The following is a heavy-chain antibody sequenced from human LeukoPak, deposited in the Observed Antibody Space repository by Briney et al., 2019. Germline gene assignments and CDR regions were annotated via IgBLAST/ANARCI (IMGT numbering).Heavy chain of an antibody. D-gene: IGHD3-22*01. CDR3: ARDPELIVVVTLSSYYYYGMDV. Sequence: SETLSLTCAVYGGSFSGYYWSWIRQPPGKGLEWIGEINHSGSTNYNPSLKSRVTISVDTSKNQFSLKLSSVTAADTAVYYCARDPELIVVVTLSSYYYYGMDVWGQGTTVTVSS. CDR1: GGSFSGYY. V-gene: IGHV4-34*01. J-gene: IGHJ6*02. CDR2: INHSGST.